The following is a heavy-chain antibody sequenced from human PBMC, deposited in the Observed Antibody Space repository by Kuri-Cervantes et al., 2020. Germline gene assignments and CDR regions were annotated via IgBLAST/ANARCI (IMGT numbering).Heavy chain of an antibody. Sequence: AAVKVSCKASGYTFTSYGISWVRQAPGQGLEWMGWINPNRGGTNYAQKFQGRVTMTRDTSISTAYMELSRLRSDDTAVYYCASGIAGGGMDVWGQGTTVTVSS. CDR1: GYTFTSYG. CDR2: INPNRGGT. CDR3: ASGIAGGGMDV. V-gene: IGHV1-2*02. J-gene: IGHJ6*02. D-gene: IGHD6-13*01.